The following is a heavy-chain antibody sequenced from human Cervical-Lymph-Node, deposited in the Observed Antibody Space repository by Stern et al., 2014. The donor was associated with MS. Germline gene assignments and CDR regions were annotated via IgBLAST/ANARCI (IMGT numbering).Heavy chain of an antibody. V-gene: IGHV3-30*18. D-gene: IGHD3-10*01. Sequence: MQLVESGGGVVQPGRSLRLTCTVSGFTFSSYGMHWVRQAPGKGLEWVAVISYDGSDTYYAESVKGRFTISRDNSKSTMYLERRSLRPEDTAVYYCVKRGSNEVREVRRGDDWGPGTLVIVSS. CDR1: GFTFSSYG. J-gene: IGHJ4*02. CDR2: ISYDGSDT. CDR3: VKRGSNEVREVRRGDD.